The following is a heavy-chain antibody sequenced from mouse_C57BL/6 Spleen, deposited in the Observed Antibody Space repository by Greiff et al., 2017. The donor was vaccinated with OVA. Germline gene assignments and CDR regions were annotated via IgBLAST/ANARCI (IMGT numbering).Heavy chain of an antibody. V-gene: IGHV1-72*01. CDR3: ARSGITTVVALYAMDY. D-gene: IGHD1-1*01. CDR1: GYTFTSYW. J-gene: IGHJ4*01. CDR2: IDPNSGGT. Sequence: QVQLQQSGAELVKPGASVKLSCKASGYTFTSYWMHWVKQRPGRGLEWIGRIDPNSGGTKYNEKFKSKATLTVDKPSSTAYMQLSSLTSEDSAVYYCARSGITTVVALYAMDYWGQGTSVTVSS.